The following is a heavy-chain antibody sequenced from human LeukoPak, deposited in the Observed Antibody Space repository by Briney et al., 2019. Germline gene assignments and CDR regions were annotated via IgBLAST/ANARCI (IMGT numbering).Heavy chain of an antibody. CDR2: IKSKAAGGTT. V-gene: IGHV3-15*01. J-gene: IGHJ4*02. CDR1: GFAFRDAW. D-gene: IGHD3-22*01. CDR3: TWYYYDNLDY. Sequence: GGSLRLSCAASGFAFRDAWMTWVRQAPGKGLEWVGRIKSKAAGGTTDYAAPVNGRFTISRDDSRNTLYLQMNSLRTEDTAVYYCTWYYYDNLDYWGPGTLVTVSS.